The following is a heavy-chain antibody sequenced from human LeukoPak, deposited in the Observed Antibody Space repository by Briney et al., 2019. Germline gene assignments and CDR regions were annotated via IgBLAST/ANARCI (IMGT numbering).Heavy chain of an antibody. CDR3: ARQYYYDSTGYYGMDV. J-gene: IGHJ6*02. D-gene: IGHD3-22*01. CDR1: GYSFTSYW. CDR2: IYPGDSDT. V-gene: IGHV5-51*01. Sequence: GGSLKISCKGSGYSFTSYWIGWVRQMPGKGLEWMGIIYPGDSDTRYSPSFQGQVTISADKSISTAYLQWSSLKASDTAMYYCARQYYYDSTGYYGMDVWGQGTTVTVSS.